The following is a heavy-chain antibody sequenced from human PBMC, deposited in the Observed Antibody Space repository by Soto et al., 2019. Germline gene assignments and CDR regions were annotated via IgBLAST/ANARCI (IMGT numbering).Heavy chain of an antibody. J-gene: IGHJ5*02. D-gene: IGHD1-26*01. V-gene: IGHV4-59*01. Sequence: QVQLQESGPGLVKPSETLSLTCTVSGGSISSYYWSWIRQPPGKGLEWIGYIYYSGSTNYNPSLKSRFTISVDTSKNQFSLKLSSVTAADTAVYYCARDRGVGATTFGANWFDPWGQGTLVTVSS. CDR3: ARDRGVGATTFGANWFDP. CDR2: IYYSGST. CDR1: GGSISSYY.